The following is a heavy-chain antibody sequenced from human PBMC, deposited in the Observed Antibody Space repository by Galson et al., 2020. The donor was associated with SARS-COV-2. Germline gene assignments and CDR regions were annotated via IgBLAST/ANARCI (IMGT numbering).Heavy chain of an antibody. CDR2: ISYDGSNK. CDR3: AREQVSEIDY. CDR1: GFTFSSYA. V-gene: IGHV3-30*04. D-gene: IGHD3-10*01. Sequence: GESLKISCAASGFTFSSYAMHWVRQAPGKGLEWVAVISYDGSNKYYADSVKGRFTISRDNSKNTLYLQMNSLRAEDTAVYYCAREQVSEIDYWGQGTLVTVSS. J-gene: IGHJ4*02.